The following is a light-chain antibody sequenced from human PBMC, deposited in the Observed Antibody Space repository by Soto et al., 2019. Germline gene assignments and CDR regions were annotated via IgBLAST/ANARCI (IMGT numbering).Light chain of an antibody. CDR2: TAS. V-gene: IGKV1-39*01. Sequence: DIQMTQSPSSLSASVGDRVTITCRASQSISGYLNWYQQKPGRAPKLLIYTASSLQSGVPSRFSGSGSGTDFTLTISSLQSEDFAVYYCQQYNNWPPITFGQGTRLEI. J-gene: IGKJ5*01. CDR1: QSISGY. CDR3: QQYNNWPPIT.